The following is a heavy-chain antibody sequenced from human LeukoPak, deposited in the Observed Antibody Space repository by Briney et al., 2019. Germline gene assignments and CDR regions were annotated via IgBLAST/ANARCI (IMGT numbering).Heavy chain of an antibody. Sequence: PSETLSLTCTVSGGSISSSSYYWGWVRQPPGKGLEWIGSIYYSGSTYYNPSLKSRVTISVDTSKNQFSLKLSSVTAADTAVYYCAREDGYYYDSSWKYFQHWGQGTLVTVSS. CDR1: GGSISSSSYY. J-gene: IGHJ1*01. CDR2: IYYSGST. D-gene: IGHD3-22*01. CDR3: AREDGYYYDSSWKYFQH. V-gene: IGHV4-39*07.